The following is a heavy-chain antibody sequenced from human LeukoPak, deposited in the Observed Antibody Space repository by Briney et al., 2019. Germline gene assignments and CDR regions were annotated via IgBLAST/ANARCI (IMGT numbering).Heavy chain of an antibody. Sequence: ASVKVSCKASGYTFTGYYMHWVRQAPGQGLEWMGWINPNSGGTNYAQKFQGWVTMTRDTSISTAYMELSRLRSDDTAVFYCARFPEDGNFDYWGQGTLVTVSS. CDR1: GYTFTGYY. CDR3: ARFPEDGNFDY. CDR2: INPNSGGT. D-gene: IGHD1-26*01. J-gene: IGHJ4*02. V-gene: IGHV1-2*04.